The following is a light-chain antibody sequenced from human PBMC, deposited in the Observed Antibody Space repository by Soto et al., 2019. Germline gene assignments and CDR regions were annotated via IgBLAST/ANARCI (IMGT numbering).Light chain of an antibody. CDR1: QSVDSS. V-gene: IGKV3-11*01. Sequence: EVVLTQSPATLSLSLGERATLSCRASQSVDSSLAWYQQKLAQAPRLLIYDASNRPTGITGRCSGSGSGTAFSLTISRLEPEDYAVYYCQQRGAFGQGTKVEIK. J-gene: IGKJ2*01. CDR2: DAS. CDR3: QQRGA.